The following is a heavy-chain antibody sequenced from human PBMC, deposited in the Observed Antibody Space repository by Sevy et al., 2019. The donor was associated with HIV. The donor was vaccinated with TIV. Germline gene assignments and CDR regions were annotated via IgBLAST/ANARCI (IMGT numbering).Heavy chain of an antibody. J-gene: IGHJ4*02. D-gene: IGHD2-8*01. Sequence: GESLKISCKGSGYSFTRYWIAWVRQMPGKGLEWMGIIYPDDSETRYSPSFQGQVTISADKSISTAYLQWSSLRASDSAMYYCARLICTSGXCYLDYXGQGNLVTVSS. CDR1: GYSFTRYW. V-gene: IGHV5-51*01. CDR3: ARLICTSGXCYLDY. CDR2: IYPDDSET.